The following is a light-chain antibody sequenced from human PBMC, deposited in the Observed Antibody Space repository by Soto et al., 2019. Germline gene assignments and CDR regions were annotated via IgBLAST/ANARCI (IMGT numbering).Light chain of an antibody. CDR2: AAA. J-gene: IGKJ5*01. V-gene: IGKV1-39*01. CDR1: QTIDSF. CDR3: QQSRNFPRT. Sequence: DIQMTQSPSSLSASVGDRVTITCRASQTIDSFLSWYQQKPGKAPKLLIYAAASLQTGVPSRFSGGGSGTHFTLTINSLQPEDFATYXCQQSRNFPRTFGQGTRVEI.